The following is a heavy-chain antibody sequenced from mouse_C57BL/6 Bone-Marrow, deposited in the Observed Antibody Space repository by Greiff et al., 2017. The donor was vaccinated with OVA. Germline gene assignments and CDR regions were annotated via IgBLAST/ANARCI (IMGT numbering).Heavy chain of an antibody. CDR1: GFNIKDDY. D-gene: IGHD2-1*01. Sequence: VQLQQSGAELVRPGASVKLSCTASGFNIKDDYMHWVKQRPEQGLEWIGWIDPENGDTEYASKFQGKATITADTSSNTAYLQLSSLTSEDTAVYYCTPYGNYFDYWGKGTTLTVSS. J-gene: IGHJ2*01. CDR2: IDPENGDT. CDR3: TPYGNYFDY. V-gene: IGHV14-4*01.